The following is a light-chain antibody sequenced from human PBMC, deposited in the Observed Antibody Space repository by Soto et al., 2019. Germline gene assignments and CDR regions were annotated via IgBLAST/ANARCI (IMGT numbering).Light chain of an antibody. CDR2: GAS. J-gene: IGKJ2*01. CDR1: PSVSSSY. CDR3: QQYGSSPYT. V-gene: IGKV3-20*01. Sequence: EIVLTQSPGTLSLSPGERATLSCRASPSVSSSYLAWYQQKPGQAPRLLIYGASSRATGIPDRFSGSGSGTDFTLTISRLEPEDFAVYYCQQYGSSPYTVGQGTKLEIK.